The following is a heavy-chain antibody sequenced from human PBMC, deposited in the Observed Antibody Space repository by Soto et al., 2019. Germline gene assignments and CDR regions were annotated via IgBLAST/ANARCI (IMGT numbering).Heavy chain of an antibody. CDR1: GYTFTSYA. Sequence: QVQLVQSGAEEKKPGASVKVSCKASGYTFTSYAMHWVRQAPGKRLGWMGWINAGNGNTKYSQKFQGRVTITRDTSASTAYMELSSLRSEDTAVYYCARAPSWWYFDLWGRGTLVTVSS. CDR3: ARAPSWWYFDL. CDR2: INAGNGNT. J-gene: IGHJ2*01. V-gene: IGHV1-3*05.